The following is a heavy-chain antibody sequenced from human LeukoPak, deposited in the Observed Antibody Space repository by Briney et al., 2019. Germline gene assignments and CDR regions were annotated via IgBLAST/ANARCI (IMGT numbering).Heavy chain of an antibody. CDR1: GYTFTGYY. CDR3: ARSLKQQLAPTSFGFSAFDI. D-gene: IGHD6-13*01. J-gene: IGHJ3*02. V-gene: IGHV1-2*02. CDR2: INPNSGGT. Sequence: ASVKVSCKASGYTFTGYYMHWVRQAPGQGLEWMGWINPNSGGTNYAQKFQGRVSMTRDRSISTAYMELSRLRSDDTAVYYCARSLKQQLAPTSFGFSAFDIWGQGTMVTVSS.